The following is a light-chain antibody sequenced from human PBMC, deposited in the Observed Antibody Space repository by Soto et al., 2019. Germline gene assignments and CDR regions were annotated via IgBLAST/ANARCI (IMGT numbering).Light chain of an antibody. CDR2: AAS. Sequence: IVFAQAPDPPSFSPRERATISCRARHSVANNYLAWYQQKHGQAPRLLIFAASSRATGVPHRFSASGSGTDFTLTISRLEPEDFAVYFCQQYGGSPPWTFGQGTKVDI. CDR3: QQYGGSPPWT. CDR1: HSVANNY. V-gene: IGKV3-20*01. J-gene: IGKJ1*01.